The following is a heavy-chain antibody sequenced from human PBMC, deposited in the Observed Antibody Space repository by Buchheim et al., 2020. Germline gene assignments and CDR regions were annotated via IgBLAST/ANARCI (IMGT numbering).Heavy chain of an antibody. Sequence: EVQVLESGGGLVQPGGSLRLSCAASGFTFSSYAMSWVRQAPGKGLEWVSGMSGSGGSTYYADSVKGRFTISRDNSKNTPYLQMNSLRADDTAVYYCAKGEAVAGKMEYFQHWGQGTL. CDR3: AKGEAVAGKMEYFQH. J-gene: IGHJ1*01. CDR2: MSGSGGST. CDR1: GFTFSSYA. D-gene: IGHD6-19*01. V-gene: IGHV3-23*01.